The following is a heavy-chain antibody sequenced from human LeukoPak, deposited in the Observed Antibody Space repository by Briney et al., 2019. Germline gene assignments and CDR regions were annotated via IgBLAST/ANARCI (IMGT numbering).Heavy chain of an antibody. J-gene: IGHJ4*02. CDR1: GFTFSSYA. Sequence: GGSLRLSCAASGFTFSSYAMSWVRQAPGKGLEWVSAISGSGGSTYYADSVKGRFTISRDNSKNTLYLQMNSLRAEDTAVHYCAKDLAIVVVPGFDYWGQGTLVTVSS. V-gene: IGHV3-23*01. CDR2: ISGSGGST. CDR3: AKDLAIVVVPGFDY. D-gene: IGHD2-2*03.